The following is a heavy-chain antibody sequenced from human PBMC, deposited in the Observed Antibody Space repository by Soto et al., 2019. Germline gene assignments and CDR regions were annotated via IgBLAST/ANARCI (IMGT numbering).Heavy chain of an antibody. D-gene: IGHD6-6*01. CDR2: IYYSGST. CDR1: GGSISSGSYY. V-gene: IGHV4-61*01. CDR3: ARANQLVPVLDY. Sequence: SETLSLTCTVSGGSISSGSYYWSWIRQPPGKGLGWIGYIYYSGSTNYNPSLKSRVTISVDTSKNQFSLKLSSVTAADTAVYYCARANQLVPVLDYWGQGTLVTVSS. J-gene: IGHJ4*02.